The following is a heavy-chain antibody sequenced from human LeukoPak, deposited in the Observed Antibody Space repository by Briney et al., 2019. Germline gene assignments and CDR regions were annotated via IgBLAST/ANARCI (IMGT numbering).Heavy chain of an antibody. CDR2: INHSGST. D-gene: IGHD2-2*01. CDR3: AREWVVPAAYDAFDI. J-gene: IGHJ3*02. V-gene: IGHV4-34*01. CDR1: GGSFSGYY. Sequence: SETLSLTCAVYGGSFSGYYWSWIRQPPGKGLEWIGEINHSGSTNYNPSLKSRVTISVDTSKNQFSLKLSSVTAADTAVYYCAREWVVPAAYDAFDIWGQGTMVTVSS.